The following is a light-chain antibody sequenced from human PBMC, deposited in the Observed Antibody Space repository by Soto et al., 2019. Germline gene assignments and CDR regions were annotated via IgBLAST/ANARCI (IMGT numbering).Light chain of an antibody. CDR3: QAYDYSLTASV. CDR2: GNR. CDR1: SSNLGAAYD. Sequence: QLVLTQPPSVSGAPGQRVTIPCTGNSSNLGAAYDVHWYQQLPGTAPKLVIYGNRNRPSGVPERFSGSKSGTSASLAITGLQAEDEGDYYCQAYDYSLTASVFGGGTKLTVL. J-gene: IGLJ3*02. V-gene: IGLV1-40*01.